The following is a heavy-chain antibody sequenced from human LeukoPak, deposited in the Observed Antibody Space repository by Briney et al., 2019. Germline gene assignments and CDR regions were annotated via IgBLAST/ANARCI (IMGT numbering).Heavy chain of an antibody. V-gene: IGHV4-59*12. CDR1: GGSISSYY. Sequence: SETLSLTCTVSGGSISSYYWSWIRQPPGKGLEWIGYIYYSGSTNYNPSLKSRVTISVDRSKNQFSLKLSSVTAADTAVYYCARVIITMVRGVAFGYWGQGTLVTVSS. J-gene: IGHJ4*02. D-gene: IGHD3-10*01. CDR3: ARVIITMVRGVAFGY. CDR2: IYYSGST.